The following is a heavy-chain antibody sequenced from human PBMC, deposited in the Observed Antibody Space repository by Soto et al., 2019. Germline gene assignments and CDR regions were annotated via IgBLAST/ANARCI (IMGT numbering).Heavy chain of an antibody. CDR2: IIPNNGIT. D-gene: IGHD6-19*01. CDR1: GGTFSGYT. J-gene: IGHJ4*02. V-gene: IGHV1-69*02. Sequence: SVKVSCKASGGTFSGYTISWVRQAPGQGLEWMGRIIPNNGITNYAQKFQGRVTMTTDKSTSTAYMELRSLRSDDTAVYYCATAGTLRSPIDYWGQGNLVTVS. CDR3: ATAGTLRSPIDY.